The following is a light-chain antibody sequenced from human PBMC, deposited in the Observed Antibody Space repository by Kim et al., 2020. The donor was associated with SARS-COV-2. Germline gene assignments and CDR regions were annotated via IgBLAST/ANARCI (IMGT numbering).Light chain of an antibody. CDR2: EVS. V-gene: IGLV2-18*02. Sequence: QSALTQPPSVSGSPGQSVTISCIGTSSDVGSYNRVSWYQQAPGTAPKFIMYEVSNRPSGVPDRFSGSKSGHTASLTISGLQAEDEADYYCCSYARNCSSVFGGGTQLTVL. CDR3: CSYARNCSSV. J-gene: IGLJ3*02. CDR1: SSDVGSYNR.